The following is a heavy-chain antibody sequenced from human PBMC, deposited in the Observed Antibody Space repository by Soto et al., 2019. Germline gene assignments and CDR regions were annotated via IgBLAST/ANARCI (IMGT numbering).Heavy chain of an antibody. D-gene: IGHD7-27*01. CDR2: IYYSGST. V-gene: IGHV4-31*03. CDR3: ARGGDGDSNYYYYYGMDV. Sequence: QVQLQESGPGLVKPSQTLSLTCTVSGGSISSGGYYWSWIRQHPGKGLEWIGYIYYSGSTYYNPSXTSRVTISVDXXKXQCXLKLSSVTAADTAVYYCARGGDGDSNYYYYYGMDVWGQGTTVTVSS. J-gene: IGHJ6*02. CDR1: GGSISSGGYY.